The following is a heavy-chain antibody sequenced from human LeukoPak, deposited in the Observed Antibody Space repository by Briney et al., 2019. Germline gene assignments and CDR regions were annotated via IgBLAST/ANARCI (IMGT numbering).Heavy chain of an antibody. CDR1: GFSISDYY. V-gene: IGHV3-11*01. CDR2: ISHTGASE. D-gene: IGHD3-10*01. CDR3: AKDRVLRGLMGAFDY. Sequence: RTGGSLRLSCEASGFSISDYYMSWIRQAPGKGLEWVAYISHTGASEFHADPAKGRFAISRDNAQNSVYLQMNSLRVEDTAVYFCAKDRVLRGLMGAFDYWGQGTLVTVSS. J-gene: IGHJ4*02.